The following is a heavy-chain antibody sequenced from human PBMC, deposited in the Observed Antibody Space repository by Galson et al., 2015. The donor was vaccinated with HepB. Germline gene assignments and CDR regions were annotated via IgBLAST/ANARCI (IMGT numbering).Heavy chain of an antibody. CDR1: GFTFSNAW. V-gene: IGHV3-15*07. D-gene: IGHD6-13*01. CDR2: IKSKTDGGTT. J-gene: IGHJ4*02. Sequence: SLRLSCAASGFTFSNAWMNWVRQAPGKGLEWVGRIKSKTDGGTTDYAAPVKGRFTISRDDSKNTLYLQMNSLKTEDTAVYYCTTDLRLYSSSRYSRWGQGTLVTVSS. CDR3: TTDLRLYSSSRYSR.